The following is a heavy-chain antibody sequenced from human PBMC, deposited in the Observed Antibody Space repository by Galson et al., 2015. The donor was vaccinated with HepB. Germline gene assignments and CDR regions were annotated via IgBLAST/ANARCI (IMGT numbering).Heavy chain of an antibody. CDR3: ARGAYCSSTSCYERYYYMDV. CDR1: GFTFSDYY. D-gene: IGHD2-2*01. Sequence: SLRLSCAASGFTFSDYYMSWIRQAPGKGLEWVSYISSSGSTIYYADSVKGRFTISRDNAKNSLYLQMNSLRAEDTAVYYCARGAYCSSTSCYERYYYMDVWGKGTTVTVSS. V-gene: IGHV3-11*01. CDR2: ISSSGSTI. J-gene: IGHJ6*03.